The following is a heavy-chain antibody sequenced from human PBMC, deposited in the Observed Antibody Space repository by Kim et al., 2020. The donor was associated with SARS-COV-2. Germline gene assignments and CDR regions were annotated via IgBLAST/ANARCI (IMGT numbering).Heavy chain of an antibody. V-gene: IGHV3-23*01. CDR2: DGTT. D-gene: IGHD6-13*01. J-gene: IGHJ4*02. Sequence: DGTTTYDESVKGRVTVSRDNSKSTLYLQMSSLRAEDKAIYYCANPRQPDYWGQGTLVTGSS. CDR3: ANPRQPDY.